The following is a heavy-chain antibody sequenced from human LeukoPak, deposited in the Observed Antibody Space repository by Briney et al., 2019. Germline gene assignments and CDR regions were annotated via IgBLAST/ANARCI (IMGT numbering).Heavy chain of an antibody. CDR1: GFTFGDYA. V-gene: IGHV3-30*04. J-gene: IGHJ4*02. D-gene: IGHD3-10*01. CDR2: ISYDGSNK. CDR3: ARDPAVRGVIILDY. Sequence: GGSLRLSCTASGFTFGDYAMHWVRQAPGKGLEWVAVISYDGSNKYYADSVKGRFTISRDNSKSTLYLQMNSLRAEDTAVYYCARDPAVRGVIILDYWGQGTLVTVSS.